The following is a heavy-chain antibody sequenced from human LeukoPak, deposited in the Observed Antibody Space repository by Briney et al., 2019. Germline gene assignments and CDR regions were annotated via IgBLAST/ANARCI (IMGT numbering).Heavy chain of an antibody. J-gene: IGHJ4*02. V-gene: IGHV3-73*01. CDR3: TRHSDYYGSGSYYRGPDY. D-gene: IGHD3-10*01. Sequence: GGSLRLSCAASGCTFSGSAMYWVHQASGKGLEWVGRIRSKANSYATAYAASVKGRFTISRDDSKNTAYQQMNSLKTEDTAVYYCTRHSDYYGSGSYYRGPDYWGQGTLVTVSS. CDR1: GCTFSGSA. CDR2: IRSKANSYAT.